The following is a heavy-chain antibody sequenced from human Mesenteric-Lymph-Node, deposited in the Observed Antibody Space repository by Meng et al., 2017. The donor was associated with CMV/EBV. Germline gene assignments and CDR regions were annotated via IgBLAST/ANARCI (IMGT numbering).Heavy chain of an antibody. CDR3: ARGSEKQWLVR. D-gene: IGHD6-19*01. CDR2: INPNSGGT. Sequence: ASVKVSCKASGYTFSGHYMHWVRQAPGQGLEWMGWINPNSGGTNYAQKFQGRVTMTRDTSISTAYMELNSLTSDDTAVYYCARGSEKQWLVRWGQGTLVTVSS. J-gene: IGHJ4*02. CDR1: GYTFSGHY. V-gene: IGHV1-2*02.